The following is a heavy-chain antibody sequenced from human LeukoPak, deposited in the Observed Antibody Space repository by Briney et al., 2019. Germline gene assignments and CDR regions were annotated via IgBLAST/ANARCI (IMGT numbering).Heavy chain of an antibody. D-gene: IGHD3-3*01. Sequence: PSETLSLTCTVSGGSISSGSYYWSWIRQPAGKVLEWIGRIYTSGSTNYNPSLKSRVTISVDTSKKQFSLKVSSVTAADTAVYYWARKSITVFAPNYMDVWGKGTTVTVSS. CDR3: ARKSITVFAPNYMDV. CDR1: GGSISSGSYY. CDR2: IYTSGST. J-gene: IGHJ6*03. V-gene: IGHV4-61*02.